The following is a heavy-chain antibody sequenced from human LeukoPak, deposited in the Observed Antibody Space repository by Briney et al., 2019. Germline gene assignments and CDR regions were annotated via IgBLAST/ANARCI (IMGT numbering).Heavy chain of an antibody. CDR1: GFTFSSYA. J-gene: IGHJ3*02. Sequence: GGSLRLSCAASGFTFSSYAMSWVRQAPGKGLEWVPAISGSGGSTYYADSVKGRFTISRDNSKNTLYLQMNSLRAEDTAVYYCAKVPVFSLTISEVVTDDAFDIWGQGTIATVSS. CDR2: ISGSGGST. V-gene: IGHV3-23*01. CDR3: AKVPVFSLTISEVVTDDAFDI. D-gene: IGHD3-3*01.